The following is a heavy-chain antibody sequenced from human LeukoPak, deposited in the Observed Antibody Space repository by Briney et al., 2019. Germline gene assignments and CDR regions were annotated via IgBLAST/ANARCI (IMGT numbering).Heavy chain of an antibody. V-gene: IGHV4-59*01. J-gene: IGHJ4*02. CDR2: IDYSGST. D-gene: IGHD5-12*01. CDR3: AGGSDSKSTYFDY. CDR1: GGSISGYY. Sequence: KRSETLSLTCTVSGGSISGYYWSWIRQPPGKGLEWIGYIDYSGSTNYNPSLKSRVTISIDTSKNQFSLRLTSVTAADSAVYYCAGGSDSKSTYFDYWGQGTLVTVSS.